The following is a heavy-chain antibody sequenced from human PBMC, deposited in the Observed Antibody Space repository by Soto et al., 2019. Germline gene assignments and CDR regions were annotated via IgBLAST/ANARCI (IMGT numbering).Heavy chain of an antibody. J-gene: IGHJ6*02. CDR2: IVVGSGNT. V-gene: IGHV1-58*01. CDR3: AAANDYYGMDV. CDR1: GFTFTSSA. Sequence: GASVKVSCKASGFTFTSSAVQWVRQARGQRLEWIGRIVVGSGNTNYAQKFQERVAITRDMSTSTAYMELSSLRSEDTAVYYCAAANDYYGMDVWGQGTTVTVSS.